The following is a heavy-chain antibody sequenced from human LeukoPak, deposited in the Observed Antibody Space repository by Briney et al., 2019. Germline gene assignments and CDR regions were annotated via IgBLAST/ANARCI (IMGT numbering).Heavy chain of an antibody. J-gene: IGHJ4*02. D-gene: IGHD1-26*01. CDR2: IYYSGST. CDR1: GGSISSGTYY. Sequence: SQTLSLTCTVSGGSISSGTYYWGWIRQPPGKGLEWIGSIYYSGSTSYNPSLKSRVTISVDTSKNQFSLKLDSVTAADTAVYYCARNASDSGTSYFDYWGQGTLVTVSS. V-gene: IGHV4-39*01. CDR3: ARNASDSGTSYFDY.